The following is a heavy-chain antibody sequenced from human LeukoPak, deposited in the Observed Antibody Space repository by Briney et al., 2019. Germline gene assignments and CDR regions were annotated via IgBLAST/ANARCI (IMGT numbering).Heavy chain of an antibody. CDR1: GFSLSTDGVG. D-gene: IGHD1-26*01. CDR3: AHRGTYDGLGAFDI. CDR2: IYWDDDK. J-gene: IGHJ3*02. V-gene: IGHV2-5*02. Sequence: SGPTLVNPTQTLTLTCSFSGFSLSTDGVGVGWIRPPPGKALEWLALIYWDDDKRYSPSLKSRLTITKDTSKNQVVLTMTNMDPVDTATYYCAHRGTYDGLGAFDIWGQGTMVTVSS.